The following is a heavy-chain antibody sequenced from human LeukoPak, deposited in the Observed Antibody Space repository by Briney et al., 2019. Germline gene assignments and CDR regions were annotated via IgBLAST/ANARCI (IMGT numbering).Heavy chain of an antibody. CDR2: IRSAGTT. J-gene: IGHJ4*02. V-gene: IGHV3-53*05. D-gene: IGHD6-13*01. CDR3: ARAYSSSWHFDY. Sequence: GGSLRLSCAASGFTVSTNYMSWVRQAPGKGLEWVSVIRSAGTTSYADSVKGRFTISRDNSKNTLYLQMNSLRAEDTAVYYCARAYSSSWHFDYWGQGTLVTVSS. CDR1: GFTVSTNY.